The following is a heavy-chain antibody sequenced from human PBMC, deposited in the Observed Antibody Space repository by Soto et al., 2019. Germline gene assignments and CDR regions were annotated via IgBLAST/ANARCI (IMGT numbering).Heavy chain of an antibody. Sequence: VQLLQSGGGLVQPGGSLRLSCEASGFIFATTAMGWVRQAPGKGLEWVSTISGSGVRKYYADSVTGGFTISRDNSKKTLYLKMNSLRGEDTAVYYCGKGSAATNYFYYATDVWSQGATVTVSS. D-gene: IGHD2-15*01. CDR1: GFIFATTA. V-gene: IGHV3-23*01. CDR2: ISGSGVRK. J-gene: IGHJ6*02. CDR3: GKGSAATNYFYYATDV.